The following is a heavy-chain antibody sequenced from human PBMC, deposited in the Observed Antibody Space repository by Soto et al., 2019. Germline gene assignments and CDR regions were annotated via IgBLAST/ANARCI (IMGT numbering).Heavy chain of an antibody. CDR2: IYHSGST. CDR3: ARGTGYCSGGSCYNYFDP. V-gene: IGHV4-4*02. CDR1: DGSISTDNW. J-gene: IGHJ5*02. D-gene: IGHD2-15*01. Sequence: QVQVQESGPGLVKPSGTLSLTCAVSDGSISTDNWWTWVRQPPGKGLEWIGEIYHSGSTNYNPSLKSRVTISADKSKNQFSLKLTSGTAADTAVYYCARGTGYCSGGSCYNYFDPWGQGTLVTVSS.